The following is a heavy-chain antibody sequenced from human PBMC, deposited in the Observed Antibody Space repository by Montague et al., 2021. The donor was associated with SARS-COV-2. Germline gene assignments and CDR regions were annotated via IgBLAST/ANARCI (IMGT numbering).Heavy chain of an antibody. CDR3: TRLSLGWNTD. V-gene: IGHV4-59*08. CDR2: IYFSGST. CDR1: GGSISSYY. Sequence: SETLSLTCEVSGGSISSYYWSWIRQSPGKGLEYIGYIYFSGSTNYNPSLKSRLTISVDTSKNQFSLKLSSVTAADTAVYFCTRLSLGWNTDWGQGTLVTVSS. D-gene: IGHD1-1*01. J-gene: IGHJ1*01.